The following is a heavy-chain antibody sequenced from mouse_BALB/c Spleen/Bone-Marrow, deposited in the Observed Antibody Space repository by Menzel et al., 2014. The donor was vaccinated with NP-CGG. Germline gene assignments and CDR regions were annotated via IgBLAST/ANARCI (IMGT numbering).Heavy chain of an antibody. D-gene: IGHD2-10*02. V-gene: IGHV1-37*01. J-gene: IGHJ2*01. CDR1: GYSFTGHT. CDR3: TYGNFDY. CDR2: INPYNGGT. Sequence: EVQVVESGPELVKPGASMKISCKTSGYSFTGHTMNWVKQSHGKNLEWIGFINPYNGGTSYNQKFKGKATLTVDKSSSTVYMELLSQTSEDAEVYFCTYGNFDYWGQGAPLTVSS.